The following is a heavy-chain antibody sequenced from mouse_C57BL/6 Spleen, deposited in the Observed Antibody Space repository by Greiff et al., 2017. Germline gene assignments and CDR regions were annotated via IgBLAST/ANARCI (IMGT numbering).Heavy chain of an antibody. J-gene: IGHJ2*01. D-gene: IGHD6-1*01. CDR3: ARGSLDECYPYY. CDR2: ISYDGSN. CDR1: GYSITSGYY. Sequence: EVQLQQSGPGLVKPSQSLSLTCSVTGYSITSGYYWNWIRQFPGNKLGWMGYISYDGSNNYNPSLKNRTSITRDKSKNQFFLKLHSVTTEDTATYFCARGSLDECYPYYGGQGTTLTVSS. V-gene: IGHV3-6*01.